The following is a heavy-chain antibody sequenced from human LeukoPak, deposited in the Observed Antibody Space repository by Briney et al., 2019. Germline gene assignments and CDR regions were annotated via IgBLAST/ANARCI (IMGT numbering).Heavy chain of an antibody. J-gene: IGHJ6*02. CDR2: IRYDGSNK. CDR3: AKGTGLLRYFDWLPTYYGMDV. V-gene: IGHV3-30*02. D-gene: IGHD3-9*01. CDR1: GFTFSSHG. Sequence: GGSLRLSCVASGFTFSSHGMHWVRQAPGKGLEWVAFIRYDGSNKYYAGSVKGRFTISRDNSKNTLYLQMNSLRAEDTAVYYCAKGTGLLRYFDWLPTYYGMDVWGQGTTVTVSS.